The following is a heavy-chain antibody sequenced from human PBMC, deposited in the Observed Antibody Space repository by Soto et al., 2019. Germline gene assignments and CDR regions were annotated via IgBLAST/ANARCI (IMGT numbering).Heavy chain of an antibody. Sequence: GGSLRLSCAASGFTFSSYAMHWVRQAPGKGLEWVAVISYDGSNKYYADSVKGRFTISRDNSKNTLYLQMNSLRAEDTAVYYCARGFGGGNSPYYYGMDVWGQGTTVTVSS. CDR1: GFTFSSYA. J-gene: IGHJ6*02. D-gene: IGHD3-10*01. CDR3: ARGFGGGNSPYYYGMDV. CDR2: ISYDGSNK. V-gene: IGHV3-30-3*01.